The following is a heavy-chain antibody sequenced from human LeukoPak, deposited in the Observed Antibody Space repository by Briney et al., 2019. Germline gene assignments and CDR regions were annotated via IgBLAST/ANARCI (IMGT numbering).Heavy chain of an antibody. CDR3: AKHNGASGSYSRPFDY. CDR2: IYPGDSDT. Sequence: GESLKISCKGSGYSFTNYWIGWVRQMPGKGPEWMGIIYPGDSDTRYNPSFQGQVTISADKSISTAYLQWNSLKASDTAIYFCAKHNGASGSYSRPFDYWGQGTLVTVSS. D-gene: IGHD3-10*01. CDR1: GYSFTNYW. J-gene: IGHJ4*02. V-gene: IGHV5-51*01.